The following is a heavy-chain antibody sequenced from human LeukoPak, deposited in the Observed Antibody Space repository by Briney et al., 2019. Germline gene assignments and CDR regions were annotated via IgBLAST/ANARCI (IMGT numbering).Heavy chain of an antibody. Sequence: SETLSLTCTVSGGSMRSYYWSWIGQPPGKGLEWIGYIYYSGSTNYNPSLKSRVTISVDTSKNQFSLRLTSVTAADTAMYYCARYLLSCCPGGRFDPWGQGMLVTVSS. CDR3: ARYLLSCCPGGRFDP. CDR2: IYYSGST. D-gene: IGHD3-10*02. V-gene: IGHV4-59*08. J-gene: IGHJ5*02. CDR1: GGSMRSYY.